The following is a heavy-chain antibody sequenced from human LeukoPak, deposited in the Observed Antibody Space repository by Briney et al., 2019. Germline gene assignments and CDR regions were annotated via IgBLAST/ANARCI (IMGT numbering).Heavy chain of an antibody. Sequence: GGSLRLSCAASGFTFSSYSMNWVRQAPGKGLEWVSSISSSSSYIYYQDSVKGRFTISRDDAKNSLYLEMDSLRVEDTALYYCARTIYYYESTSYFSDAFDIWGQGTMVTVSS. CDR1: GFTFSSYS. V-gene: IGHV3-21*01. D-gene: IGHD3-22*01. CDR2: ISSSSSYI. CDR3: ARTIYYYESTSYFSDAFDI. J-gene: IGHJ3*02.